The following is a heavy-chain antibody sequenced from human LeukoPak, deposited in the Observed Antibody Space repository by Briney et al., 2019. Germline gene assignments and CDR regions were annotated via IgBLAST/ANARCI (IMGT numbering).Heavy chain of an antibody. CDR3: ARLSNYGILTGNSWFDS. D-gene: IGHD3-9*01. Sequence: SETLSLTCTVSGDSITSYHWTWIRQPPGKALEWIGYIYYSGSTNYSPSLKSRVTISLDKSKTQFFLKLSSVAAADTAVYYCARLSNYGILTGNSWFDSWGQGTLVTVSS. V-gene: IGHV4-59*08. CDR1: GDSITSYH. CDR2: IYYSGST. J-gene: IGHJ5*01.